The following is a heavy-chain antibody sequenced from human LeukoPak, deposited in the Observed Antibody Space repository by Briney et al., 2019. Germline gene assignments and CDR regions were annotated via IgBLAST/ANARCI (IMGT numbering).Heavy chain of an antibody. CDR1: GFSLSTYW. CDR2: ISGSGGST. J-gene: IGHJ4*02. Sequence: PGGSLRLSCAASGFSLSTYWMSWVRQAPVKGLEWVSIISGSGGSTYYADSVKGRFTISRDNSKNTLYLQMNSLRAEDTAVYYCAVCHWHSSGCRNDYWGQGTLVTVSS. CDR3: AVCHWHSSGCRNDY. D-gene: IGHD6-19*01. V-gene: IGHV3-23*01.